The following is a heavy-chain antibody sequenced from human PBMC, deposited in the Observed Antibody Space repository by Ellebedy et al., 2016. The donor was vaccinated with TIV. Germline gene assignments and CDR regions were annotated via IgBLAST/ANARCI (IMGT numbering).Heavy chain of an antibody. CDR3: AKDIAARIYYYYGMDV. V-gene: IGHV3-43D*03. CDR1: GFTFDDYA. CDR2: ISWDGGST. Sequence: GGSLRLSXAASGFTFDDYAMHWVRQAPGKGLEWVSLISWDGGSTYYADSVKGRFTISRDNSKNSLYLQMNSLRAEDTALYYCAKDIAARIYYYYGMDVWGQGTTVTVSS. D-gene: IGHD6-6*01. J-gene: IGHJ6*02.